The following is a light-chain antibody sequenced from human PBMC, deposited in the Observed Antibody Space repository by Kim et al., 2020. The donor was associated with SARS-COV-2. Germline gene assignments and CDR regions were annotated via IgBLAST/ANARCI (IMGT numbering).Light chain of an antibody. CDR1: SSNIGNNF. V-gene: IGLV1-51*01. J-gene: IGLJ2*01. CDR2: DNN. Sequence: GQKVTISCSGSSSNIGNNFVSWYRHFPGTVPNLLIYDNNKRPSGIPDRFSGSKSGTSASLGITGLQTGDEADYYCGSWDSSLRAVVFGGGTQLTVL. CDR3: GSWDSSLRAVV.